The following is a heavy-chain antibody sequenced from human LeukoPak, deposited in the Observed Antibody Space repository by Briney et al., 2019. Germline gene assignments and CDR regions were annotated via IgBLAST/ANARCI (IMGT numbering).Heavy chain of an antibody. J-gene: IGHJ4*02. CDR3: ARVGLHYYDSSGYYSPPSRGFDY. Sequence: SETLSLTCTVSGGSISSGGYYWSWIRQHPGKGLEWIGYIYYSGSTYYNPSLKSRVTISVDTSKNQFSLKLSSVTAADTAVYYCARVGLHYYDSSGYYSPPSRGFDYWGQGTHGHRLL. D-gene: IGHD3-22*01. CDR1: GGSISSGGYY. CDR2: IYYSGST. V-gene: IGHV4-31*03.